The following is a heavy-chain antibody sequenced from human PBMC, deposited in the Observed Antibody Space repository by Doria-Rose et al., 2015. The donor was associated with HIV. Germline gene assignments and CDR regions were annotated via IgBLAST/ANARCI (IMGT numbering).Heavy chain of an antibody. CDR3: ARITSSRWYRKGCGDC. Sequence: QITLKESGPVLVKPTETLTLTCTVSGVSLSSPGMGVSWIRQPPGTALEWLANICSYDERSYKPSLKSRLTIARGTSNSQVARTMTDMDPVDTATYYCARITSSRWYRKGCGDCWGAGSLVIVSA. CDR2: ICSYDER. CDR1: GVSLSSPGMG. V-gene: IGHV2-26*01. D-gene: IGHD6-13*01. J-gene: IGHJ4*02.